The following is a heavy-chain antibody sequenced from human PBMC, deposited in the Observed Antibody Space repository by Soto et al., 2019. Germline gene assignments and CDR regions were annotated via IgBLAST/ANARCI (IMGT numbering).Heavy chain of an antibody. V-gene: IGHV1-18*01. CDR3: ARDENIVVVVAAPSSNGMDF. D-gene: IGHD2-15*01. J-gene: IGHJ6*02. CDR2: ISAYNGNT. CDR1: GYTFTSYG. Sequence: ASVKVSCKASGYTFTSYGISWVRQAPGQGLEWMGWISAYNGNTNYAQKLQGRVTMTTDTSTSTAYMELRSLRSDDTAVYYCARDENIVVVVAAPSSNGMDFWGQGTTVTVSS.